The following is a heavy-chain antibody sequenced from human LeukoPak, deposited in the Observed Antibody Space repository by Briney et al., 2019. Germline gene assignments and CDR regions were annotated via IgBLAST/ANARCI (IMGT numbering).Heavy chain of an antibody. CDR2: IYHSGST. Sequence: SETLSLTCTVSGVSISRYYWSWIRQPPEKGLEWIAFIYHSGSTNYNPSLKSRVTISMDTSKNQFSLSLRSVTAADTAVYYCAKHLVATTPFFDYWGQGTLVTVSS. CDR1: GVSISRYY. CDR3: AKHLVATTPFFDY. D-gene: IGHD5-12*01. V-gene: IGHV4-59*08. J-gene: IGHJ4*02.